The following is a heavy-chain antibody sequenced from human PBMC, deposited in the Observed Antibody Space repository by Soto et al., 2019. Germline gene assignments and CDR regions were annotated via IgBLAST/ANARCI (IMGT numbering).Heavy chain of an antibody. CDR3: ARSLNQVGYCSSTSCYTFAEDY. V-gene: IGHV1-3*01. Sequence: GASVKVSCKASGYTFTSYAMHWVRQAPGQRLEWMGWINAGNGNTKYSQKFQGRVTITRDTSASTAYMELSSLRSEDTAVYYCARSLNQVGYCSSTSCYTFAEDYWGQGTLVTVSS. D-gene: IGHD2-2*02. CDR2: INAGNGNT. CDR1: GYTFTSYA. J-gene: IGHJ4*02.